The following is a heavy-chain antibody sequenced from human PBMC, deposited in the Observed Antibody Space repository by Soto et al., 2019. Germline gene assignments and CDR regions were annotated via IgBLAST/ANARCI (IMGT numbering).Heavy chain of an antibody. CDR1: GFTFRDYE. V-gene: IGHV3-48*03. D-gene: IGHD6-6*01. CDR3: ASESQLGARGELGDY. J-gene: IGHJ4*02. Sequence: EVRLVESGGGLVQPGGSLRLSCAASGFTFRDYEINWVRQAPGKGLEWVSYISSSGSTIYYADSVKGRFTISRDNAKNSLYLQMNSLRAEDTAVYYCASESQLGARGELGDYWGQGTLVTVSS. CDR2: ISSSGSTI.